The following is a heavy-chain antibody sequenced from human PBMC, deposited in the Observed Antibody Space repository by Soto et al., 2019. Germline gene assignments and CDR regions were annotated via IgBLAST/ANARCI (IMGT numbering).Heavy chain of an antibody. D-gene: IGHD4-17*01. CDR2: IYYSGST. CDR1: GGSVSSGSYY. J-gene: IGHJ6*02. V-gene: IGHV4-61*01. Sequence: CETHSLTCTVSGGSVSSGSYYWSWMRQPPGKGLEWIGYIYYSGSTNYNPSLKSRVTISVDTSKNQLSLKLTSVTGADTAIYYCVSVEGTPTVTGDYYYYAADAWGQGTAVTVSS. CDR3: VSVEGTPTVTGDYYYYAADA.